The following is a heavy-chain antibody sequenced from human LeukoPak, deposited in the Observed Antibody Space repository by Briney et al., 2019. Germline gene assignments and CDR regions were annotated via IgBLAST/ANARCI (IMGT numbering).Heavy chain of an antibody. CDR3: ARGLGDYDSSGYHHDY. V-gene: IGHV4-34*01. Sequence: SETLSLTCAVYGGSFSVYYWSWIRQPPGKGLEWIGEINHSGSTNYNPSLKSRVTISVDTSKNQFSLKLSSVTAADTAVYYCARGLGDYDSSGYHHDYWGQGTLVTVSS. CDR2: INHSGST. J-gene: IGHJ4*02. D-gene: IGHD3-22*01. CDR1: GGSFSVYY.